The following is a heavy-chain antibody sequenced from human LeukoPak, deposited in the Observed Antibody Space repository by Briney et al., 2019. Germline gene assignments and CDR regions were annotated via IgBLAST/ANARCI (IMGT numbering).Heavy chain of an antibody. Sequence: GGSLRLSWVASEFTFSSYAMNWVRQAPGKGLEWVSAISGSGGSTYYADSVKGRFTISRDNSKNTLYLQMNSLRAEDTAVYYCAKDPRLTMTTVTIGFDYWGQGTLVTVSS. D-gene: IGHD4-17*01. J-gene: IGHJ4*02. CDR2: ISGSGGST. CDR1: EFTFSSYA. CDR3: AKDPRLTMTTVTIGFDY. V-gene: IGHV3-23*01.